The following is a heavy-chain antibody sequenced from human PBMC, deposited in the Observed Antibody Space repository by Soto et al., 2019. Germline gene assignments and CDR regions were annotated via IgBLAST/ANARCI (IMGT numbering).Heavy chain of an antibody. Sequence: LRLSCAASCFTFSSYAMHWVRQAPGRGLEWVAVISYDGSNKYYADSVKGRFTISRDNSKNTLYLQMNSLRAEDTAVYYCARGGDYGDYHFDYWGQGTLVTVSS. D-gene: IGHD4-17*01. V-gene: IGHV3-30-3*01. CDR2: ISYDGSNK. CDR3: ARGGDYGDYHFDY. J-gene: IGHJ4*02. CDR1: CFTFSSYA.